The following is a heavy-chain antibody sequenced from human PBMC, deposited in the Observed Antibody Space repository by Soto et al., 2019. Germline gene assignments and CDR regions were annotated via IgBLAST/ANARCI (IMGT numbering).Heavy chain of an antibody. Sequence: EVQLLESGGGLVEPGGSLRLSCAASGFTFRSYAMTWVRQAPGKGLEWVSYTGGGGVSTYYADSVKGRLTSSRDDSKNTLYLQMNSLRAEDTALYYCAKIVGGGSHHDAFDIWCQGKMVTVSS. V-gene: IGHV3-23*01. CDR1: GFTFRSYA. D-gene: IGHD2-15*01. J-gene: IGHJ3*02. CDR2: TGGGGVST. CDR3: AKIVGGGSHHDAFDI.